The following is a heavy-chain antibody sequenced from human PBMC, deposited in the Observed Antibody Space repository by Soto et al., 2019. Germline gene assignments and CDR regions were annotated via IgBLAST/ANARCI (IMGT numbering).Heavy chain of an antibody. J-gene: IGHJ5*02. D-gene: IGHD1-1*01. CDR3: VRDGTKTLRDWFDP. Sequence: PSETLSLTCTVSGASISGFYWCWIRKSAGKGLEWIGRIYATGTTDYNPSLKSRVMMLVDTSKKQFSLKLRSVTAADTAVYYCVRDGTKTLRDWFDPWGQGISVTVSS. CDR2: IYATGTT. V-gene: IGHV4-4*07. CDR1: GASISGFY.